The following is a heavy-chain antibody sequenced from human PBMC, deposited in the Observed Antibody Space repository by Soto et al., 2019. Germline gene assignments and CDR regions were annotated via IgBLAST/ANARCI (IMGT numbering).Heavy chain of an antibody. D-gene: IGHD4-17*01. CDR1: GFTFSSYG. Sequence: PGGSLRLSCAASGFTFSSYGMHWVRQAPGKGLEWVAVIWYDGSNKYYADSVKGRFTISRDNSKNTLYLQMNSLRAEDTAVYYCARVTTGTRPRAHHTQDYWGQGTLVTVSS. V-gene: IGHV3-33*01. J-gene: IGHJ4*02. CDR3: ARVTTGTRPRAHHTQDY. CDR2: IWYDGSNK.